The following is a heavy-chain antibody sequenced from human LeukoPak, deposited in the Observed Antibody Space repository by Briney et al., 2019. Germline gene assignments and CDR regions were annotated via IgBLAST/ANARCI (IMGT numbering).Heavy chain of an antibody. J-gene: IGHJ5*02. V-gene: IGHV3-11*01. D-gene: IGHD1-7*01. Sequence: PGGSLRLSCAASGFTFSDYYMSWIRQAPGKGLEWVSYISFSGSTIYYADSVKGRFTISRDNAKNSLYLQMNSLRAEDTAVYYCARGATITGTTRSTWWFDPWGQGTLVTVSS. CDR3: ARGATITGTTRSTWWFDP. CDR2: ISFSGSTI. CDR1: GFTFSDYY.